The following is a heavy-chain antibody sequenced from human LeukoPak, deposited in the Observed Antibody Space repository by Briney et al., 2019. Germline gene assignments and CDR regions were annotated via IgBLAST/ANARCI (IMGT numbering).Heavy chain of an antibody. D-gene: IGHD3-9*01. V-gene: IGHV3-30-3*01. CDR3: ARQYYDILTGYYNIPWDY. Sequence: GGSLRLSCAASGLTFSSYAMHWVRQAPGKGLEWVAVMSYDGSNKYYADSVKGRFTISRDNSKNTLYLQMNSLRAEDTAVYYCARQYYDILTGYYNIPWDYWGQGTLVTVSS. CDR1: GLTFSSYA. CDR2: MSYDGSNK. J-gene: IGHJ4*02.